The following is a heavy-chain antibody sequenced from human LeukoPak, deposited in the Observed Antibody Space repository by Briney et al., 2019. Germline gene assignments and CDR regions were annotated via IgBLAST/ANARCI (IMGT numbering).Heavy chain of an antibody. CDR1: GDSFSSYY. V-gene: IGHV4-4*09. CDR2: IYTSGST. CDR3: ARQNSNYVIHY. J-gene: IGHJ4*02. Sequence: SETLSLTCSVSGDSFSSYYWSWIRQPPGKGLEWIGYIYTSGSTNYNPSLKSRVTISVDTSKNQFSLKLSSVTAADTAVYYCARQNSNYVIHYWGQGTLVTVSS. D-gene: IGHD4-11*01.